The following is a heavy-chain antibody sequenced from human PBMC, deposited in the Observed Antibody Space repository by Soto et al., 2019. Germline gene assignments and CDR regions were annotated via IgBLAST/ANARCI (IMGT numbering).Heavy chain of an antibody. Sequence: SETLSLTCSVSGGSTTPYYWSWIRQAPGKGLEWIGYIYFAGTTTYNPSLKSRVTISVDTSENQFSLKLNSMTAADTAVYYCARHNYGSGSTYFDYWGQGTLVTVSS. J-gene: IGHJ4*02. V-gene: IGHV4-59*08. CDR1: GGSTTPYY. D-gene: IGHD3-10*01. CDR3: ARHNYGSGSTYFDY. CDR2: IYFAGTT.